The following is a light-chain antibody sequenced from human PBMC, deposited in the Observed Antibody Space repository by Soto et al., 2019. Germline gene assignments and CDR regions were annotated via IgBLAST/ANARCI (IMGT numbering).Light chain of an antibody. CDR1: QSISVW. CDR3: QQYDSNPLT. CDR2: KAS. Sequence: DIQVTQSPSTLSASVGDRVIITCRASQSISVWLAWYQQKPGKAPKLLIYKASNLESGVPSRFSGSGSGTEFTLTISGLQPDDLATYYCQQYDSNPLTFGGGTQVEIK. V-gene: IGKV1-5*03. J-gene: IGKJ4*01.